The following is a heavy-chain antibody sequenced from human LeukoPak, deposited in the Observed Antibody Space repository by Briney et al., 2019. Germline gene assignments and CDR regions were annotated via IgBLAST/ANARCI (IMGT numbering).Heavy chain of an antibody. CDR2: IIPILGIT. D-gene: IGHD3-16*01. CDR1: GGTFSTYG. J-gene: IGHJ4*02. CDR3: ARGFESSTSYVSDFDF. Sequence: SVKVSCKASGGTFSTYGISWMRQAPGQGLGWMGRIIPILGITNYAQKFQGRATITADKSTTTVYMELSSLRPEDTAVYFCARGFESSTSYVSDFDFWGQGTLVTVSS. V-gene: IGHV1-69*04.